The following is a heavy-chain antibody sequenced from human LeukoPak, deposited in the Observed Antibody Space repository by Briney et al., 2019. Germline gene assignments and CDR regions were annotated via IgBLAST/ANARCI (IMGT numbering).Heavy chain of an antibody. CDR1: GGPFSSYA. CDR3: ATDTLVVPAAISGRYYYYGIDV. Sequence: SVKVSCKASGGPFSSYAISWVRQAPGQGLELMGGIIPIFGTTNYAQKFQGRVTITAHESPSTPHMELSSLRSEDTAVYYCATDTLVVPAAISGRYYYYGIDVWGKGTTVTVSS. J-gene: IGHJ6*04. D-gene: IGHD2-2*01. V-gene: IGHV1-69*01. CDR2: IIPIFGTT.